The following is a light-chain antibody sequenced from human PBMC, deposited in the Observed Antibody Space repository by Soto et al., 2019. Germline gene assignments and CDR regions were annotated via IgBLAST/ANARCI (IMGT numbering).Light chain of an antibody. CDR3: QQYNGYMFT. V-gene: IGKV1-33*01. Sequence: DIQMTQSPSSLSASVGDRVTITCQASQDINNYLNWYQQKPGKAPKLLIYDASNLQTGVPSRFSGSGSGTDFTFTIDSLQPEDIATYYCQQYNGYMFTFVPGTKVDIK. J-gene: IGKJ3*01. CDR1: QDINNY. CDR2: DAS.